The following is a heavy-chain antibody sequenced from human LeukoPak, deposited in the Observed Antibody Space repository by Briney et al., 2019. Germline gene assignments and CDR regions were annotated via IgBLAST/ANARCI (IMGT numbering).Heavy chain of an antibody. J-gene: IGHJ4*02. CDR1: GYTFTGYY. Sequence: ASVKVSCKASGYTFTGYYMHWVRQAPGQGLEWMGWINPNSGGTNYAQKFQGWVTMTRDTSISTAYMELSRLRSDDTAVYYCARGTLYSSGWYAQVPIDYWGQGTLVTVSS. V-gene: IGHV1-2*04. CDR3: ARGTLYSSGWYAQVPIDY. CDR2: INPNSGGT. D-gene: IGHD6-19*01.